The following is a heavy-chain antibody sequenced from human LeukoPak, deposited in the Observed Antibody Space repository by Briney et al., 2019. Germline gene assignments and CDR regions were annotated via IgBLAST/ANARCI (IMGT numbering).Heavy chain of an antibody. D-gene: IGHD3-22*01. J-gene: IGHJ4*02. CDR1: GFTFGDYA. CDR2: IRSKAYGGTT. Sequence: GRSLRLSCTASGFTFGDYAMSWFRQAPGKGLEWVGFIRSKAYGGTTEYAASVKGRFTISRDNSKNTLNLQMSSLRAEDTAVYYCTRGEGYYDRSGYADIWGQGTRVTVSS. V-gene: IGHV3-49*03. CDR3: TRGEGYYDRSGYADI.